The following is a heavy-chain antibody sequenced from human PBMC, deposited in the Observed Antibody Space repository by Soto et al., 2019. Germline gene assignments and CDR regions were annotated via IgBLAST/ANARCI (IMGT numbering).Heavy chain of an antibody. Sequence: PGESLKISCRGSGYTFTGYWIVWVRQMPGKGLEWMGVIYPGDSKTKYSPSFQGQVTLSADKSIITAYLQWSSLKASDTAVYYCARXQVGYFEQDFYYYGMDVWGQGTTVTVSS. CDR1: GYTFTGYW. CDR2: IYPGDSKT. D-gene: IGHD3-9*01. CDR3: ARXQVGYFEQDFYYYGMDV. V-gene: IGHV5-51*01. J-gene: IGHJ6*02.